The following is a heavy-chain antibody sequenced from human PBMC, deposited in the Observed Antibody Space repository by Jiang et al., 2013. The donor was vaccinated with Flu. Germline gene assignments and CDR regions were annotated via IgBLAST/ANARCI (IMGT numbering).Heavy chain of an antibody. CDR2: KANSYTT. V-gene: IGHV3-72*01. Sequence: KANSYTTEYAASVKGRFTISRDDSKNSLYLQMNSLKTEDTAVYYCAREKRGYYYDSSGYYYRSLGAFDIWGQGTMVTVSS. J-gene: IGHJ3*02. CDR3: AREKRGYYYDSSGYYYRSLGAFDI. D-gene: IGHD3-22*01.